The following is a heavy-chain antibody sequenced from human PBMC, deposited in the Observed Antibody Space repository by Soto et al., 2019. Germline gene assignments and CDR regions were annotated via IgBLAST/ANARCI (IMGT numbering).Heavy chain of an antibody. CDR1: GDTFSFYT. CDR2: IIPIFGTA. CDR3: ARVRVSGSYYYSLGYYYYGMDV. D-gene: IGHD3-10*01. V-gene: IGHV1-69*13. Sequence: SVKVSCKASGDTFSFYTINWVRQAPGQGLEWMGGIIPIFGTANYAQKFQGRVTITADESTSTAYMELSSLRSEDTAVYYCARVRVSGSYYYSLGYYYYGMDVWGQGTTVTVSS. J-gene: IGHJ6*02.